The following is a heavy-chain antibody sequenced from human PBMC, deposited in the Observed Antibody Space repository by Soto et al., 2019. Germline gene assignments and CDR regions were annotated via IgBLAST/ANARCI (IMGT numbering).Heavy chain of an antibody. CDR1: GFTFSSYG. J-gene: IGHJ4*02. Sequence: GGSLRLSCAASGFTFSSYGMHWVRQAPGKGLEWVAVISYDGSNKYYADSVKGRFTISRDNSKNTLYLQMNSLRAEDTAVYYCAKDLEGYSGYDYGPSGFDYWGQGTLVTVSS. CDR2: ISYDGSNK. D-gene: IGHD5-12*01. V-gene: IGHV3-30*18. CDR3: AKDLEGYSGYDYGPSGFDY.